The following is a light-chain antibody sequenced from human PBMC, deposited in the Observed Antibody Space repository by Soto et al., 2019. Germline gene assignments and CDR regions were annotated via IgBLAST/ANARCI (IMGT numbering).Light chain of an antibody. V-gene: IGKV1-33*01. CDR3: QQFENFPRT. Sequence: DIQMTQSPSSLSASVGDRVTITCQASQDIGNYLNWYQQKQGKAPELLIYDASSLETGVPPRFSGSGSRTDFTFTISILQPEDIATYYCQQFENFPRTFGQGTKLEVK. J-gene: IGKJ2*01. CDR2: DAS. CDR1: QDIGNY.